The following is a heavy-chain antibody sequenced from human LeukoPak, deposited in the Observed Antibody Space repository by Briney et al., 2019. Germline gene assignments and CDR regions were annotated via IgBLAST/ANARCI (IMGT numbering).Heavy chain of an antibody. CDR3: ARGNGDFVFDF. V-gene: IGHV4-39*01. CDR2: IYYSGST. CDR1: GGSISSSSYY. J-gene: IGHJ4*02. Sequence: PSETLSLTCTVSGGSISSSSYYWGWIRQPPGKGLEWIGSIYYSGSTYYNPSLKSRVTISVDTSKNQFSLKLSSVTAADTAVYYCARGNGDFVFDFRGQGTLVTVSS. D-gene: IGHD4-17*01.